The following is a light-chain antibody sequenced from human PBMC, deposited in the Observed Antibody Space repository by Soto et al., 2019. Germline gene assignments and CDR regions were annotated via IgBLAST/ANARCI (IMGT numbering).Light chain of an antibody. J-gene: IGLJ1*01. CDR2: EGS. CDR3: CSYAGSSTYV. Sequence: QSVLAQPASVCGSPGQSITISCTGTISDVGIYNLVSWYQQHPGKAPKLMIYEGSKRPSGVSNRFSGSKSGNTASLTISGLQAEDEADYYCCSYAGSSTYVFGTGTKVTVL. V-gene: IGLV2-23*01. CDR1: ISDVGIYNL.